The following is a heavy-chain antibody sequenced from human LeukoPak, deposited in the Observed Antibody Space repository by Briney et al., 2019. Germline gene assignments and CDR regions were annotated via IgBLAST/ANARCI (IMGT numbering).Heavy chain of an antibody. CDR2: INVSGGST. J-gene: IGHJ4*02. CDR1: GFTFSNYA. Sequence: PGGSLRLSCAASGFTFSNYAMSWVRQAPGKGLEWVSGINVSGGSTFYADSVKGRFTISRDNAKSSLYLQMTSLRAEDTAVYYCAREPFWSGYYSNLHFDYWGQGTLVTVSS. V-gene: IGHV3-23*01. CDR3: AREPFWSGYYSNLHFDY. D-gene: IGHD3-3*01.